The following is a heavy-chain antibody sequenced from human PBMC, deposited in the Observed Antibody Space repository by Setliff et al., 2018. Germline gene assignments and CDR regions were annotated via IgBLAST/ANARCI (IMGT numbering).Heavy chain of an antibody. D-gene: IGHD6-19*01. V-gene: IGHV3-33*08. J-gene: IGHJ4*02. CDR2: IWYDGSNK. CDR1: GFTFSSYA. Sequence: GGSLRLSCAASGFTFSSYAMSWVRQAPGKGLEWVAVIWYDGSNKYYADSVRGRFTISRDNRKNVLYLQMSSLRVEDTAVYFCSRDPSSGLDFWGQGTLVTVSS. CDR3: SRDPSSGLDF.